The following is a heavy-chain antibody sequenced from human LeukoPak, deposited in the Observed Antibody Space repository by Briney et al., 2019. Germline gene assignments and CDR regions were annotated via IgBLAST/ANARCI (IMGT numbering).Heavy chain of an antibody. CDR3: ARTNQFLWFGGYNWFDP. V-gene: IGHV1-69*06. Sequence: ASVKVSCKASGGTFSSYAISWVRQAPGQGLEWMGGIIPIFGTANYAQKFQGRVTITADKSTSTAYMELSSLRSEDTAVYYCARTNQFLWFGGYNWFDPWGQGTLVTVSS. CDR2: IIPIFGTA. J-gene: IGHJ5*02. D-gene: IGHD3-10*01. CDR1: GGTFSSYA.